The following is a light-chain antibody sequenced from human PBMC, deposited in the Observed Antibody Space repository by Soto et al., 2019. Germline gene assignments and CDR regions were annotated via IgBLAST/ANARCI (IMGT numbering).Light chain of an antibody. V-gene: IGKV1-5*03. CDR2: KAS. CDR1: QRVVTW. CDR3: QQYNTYYT. Sequence: DIQLTQSPSTLSASVGDRVTITCRASQRVVTWLAWYQQKPGKAPKLLISKASTLESGVPSRFSGSGSGKEFTLTISGLQPDDFATYFCQQYNTYYTFGQGTKLEIK. J-gene: IGKJ2*01.